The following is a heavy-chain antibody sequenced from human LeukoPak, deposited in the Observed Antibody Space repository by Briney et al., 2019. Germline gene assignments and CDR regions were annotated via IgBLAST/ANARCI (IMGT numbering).Heavy chain of an antibody. Sequence: GGSLRFYSAASGFTFSSYGMHRVRQAPGKGLEGLAVISYDGSNKYYADSLTGRFTISRDNSKNTLYLQMNSLRVEDTAMYYCAKDLMRDLWFGEPWGQGTLDPVSS. J-gene: IGHJ5*02. V-gene: IGHV3-30*18. CDR2: ISYDGSNK. CDR1: GFTFSSYG. CDR3: AKDLMRDLWFGEP. D-gene: IGHD3-10*01.